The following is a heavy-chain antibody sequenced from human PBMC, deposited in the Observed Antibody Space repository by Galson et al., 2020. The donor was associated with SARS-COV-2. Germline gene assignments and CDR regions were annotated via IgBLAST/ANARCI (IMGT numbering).Heavy chain of an antibody. D-gene: IGHD6-13*01. J-gene: IGHJ6*02. CDR1: GFTFADFA. Sequence: GGSLRLSCAASGFTFADFAMHWVRQAPGKGLEWVSLITWDGAAAYYADSVKVRFIISRDRSKTSLYLQMNSLRPEDTALYYCAKAFRLGYYYGMDVWGQGTTVTVSS. V-gene: IGHV3-43D*03. CDR3: AKAFRLGYYYGMDV. CDR2: ITWDGAAA.